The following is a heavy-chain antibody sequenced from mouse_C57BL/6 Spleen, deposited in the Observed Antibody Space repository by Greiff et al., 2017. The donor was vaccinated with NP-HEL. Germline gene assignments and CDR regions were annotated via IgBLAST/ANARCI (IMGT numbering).Heavy chain of an antibody. V-gene: IGHV5-4*01. CDR2: ISDGGSYT. CDR3: ARKNSLYAMDY. CDR1: GFTFSSYA. J-gene: IGHJ4*01. Sequence: EVHLVESGGGLVKPGGSLKLSCAASGFTFSSYAMSWVRQTPEKRLEWVATISDGGSYTYYPDNVKGRFTISRDNAKNNLYLQMSHLKSEDTAMYYCARKNSLYAMDYWGQGTSVTVSS. D-gene: IGHD6-2*01.